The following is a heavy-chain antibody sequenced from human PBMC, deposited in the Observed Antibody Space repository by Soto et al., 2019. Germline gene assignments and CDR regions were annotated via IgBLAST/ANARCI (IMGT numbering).Heavy chain of an antibody. J-gene: IGHJ5*02. CDR1: GYTFSNYG. D-gene: IGHD2-2*01. CDR3: ASIVPGAEAWFGP. CDR2: IRLYSDGT. V-gene: IGHV1-18*01. Sequence: QVQLVQSGGEVKRPGASVKVSCKTSGYTFSNYGITWVRQAPGQHIEWLGWIRLYSDGTNYAQKFQGRVSMTTDPSTTTAYMELRSLRSDDTAVYYCASIVPGAEAWFGPWGQVTLVTVSS.